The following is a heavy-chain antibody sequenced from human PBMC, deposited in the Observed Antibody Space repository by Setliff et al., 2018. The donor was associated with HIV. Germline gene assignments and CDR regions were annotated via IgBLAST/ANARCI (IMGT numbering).Heavy chain of an antibody. Sequence: PSETLSLTCTVSGGSVRRNYWGWIRQPLGRGLEWIGYISYNGGTNYNPSLKSRVAISLDTSKNQFSLKMRSVTAADTAIYYCARDTFYLDYWGQGALVTVSS. CDR2: ISYNGGT. V-gene: IGHV4-59*02. D-gene: IGHD3-3*02. CDR3: ARDTFYLDY. J-gene: IGHJ4*02. CDR1: GGSVRRNY.